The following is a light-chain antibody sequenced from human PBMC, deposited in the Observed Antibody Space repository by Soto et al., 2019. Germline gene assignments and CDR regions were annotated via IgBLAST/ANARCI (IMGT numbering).Light chain of an antibody. V-gene: IGKV3-20*01. Sequence: EVVLTQSPGTLSLSAGERATLSCRASQSVSSSYLAWYQQKPGQAPRLLIYGASSRATDIPDRITGSGSGKDFTLTSSRLGPEDFAVYYCQHYGSTPWTFGQGTKVEIK. CDR3: QHYGSTPWT. J-gene: IGKJ1*01. CDR1: QSVSSSY. CDR2: GAS.